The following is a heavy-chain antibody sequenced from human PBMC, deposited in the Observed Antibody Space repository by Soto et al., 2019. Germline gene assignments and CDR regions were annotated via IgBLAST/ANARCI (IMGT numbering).Heavy chain of an antibody. CDR3: ARVGTSGYDYLYYFDY. CDR1: GYTFTSYG. CDR2: ISAYNGNT. V-gene: IGHV1-18*01. D-gene: IGHD5-12*01. J-gene: IGHJ4*02. Sequence: QVQLVQSRAEVKKHGASVKVSCKASGYTFTSYGLSWVRQAPGQGRERMGWISAYNGNTNYAHKLQGRVTMTTDTSASTVYMELRSLRADDTAGYYCARVGTSGYDYLYYFDYWGQGSLVTVAS.